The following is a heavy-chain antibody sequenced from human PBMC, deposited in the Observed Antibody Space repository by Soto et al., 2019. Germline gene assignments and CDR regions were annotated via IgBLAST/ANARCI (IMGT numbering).Heavy chain of an antibody. CDR3: AKDRSSGYYSNVT. V-gene: IGHV3-23*01. Sequence: EVQLLESGGGLVQPGGSLRLSCAASGFTFSSYAMSWVRQAPGKGLEWVSAISGSGGSTYYADSVKGRFTISRDNSKNPLYLQMNSLRAEDTAVYYCAKDRSSGYYSNVTWGQGTLVTVSS. CDR2: ISGSGGST. CDR1: GFTFSSYA. J-gene: IGHJ5*02. D-gene: IGHD3-22*01.